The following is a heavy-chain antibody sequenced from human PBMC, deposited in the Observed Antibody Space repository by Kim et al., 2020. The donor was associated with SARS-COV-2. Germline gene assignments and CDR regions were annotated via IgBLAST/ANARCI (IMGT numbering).Heavy chain of an antibody. CDR3: ARILSNTSCSGSHYFVL. D-gene: IGHD3-10*02. CDR1: GGSFSGYY. Sequence: SETLSLTCAVYGGSFSGYYWSWILQPPGKGLECIGEINHSGRTNYNPSLKSRVTISVDTSKNQFSLKLTSVTAAYTALYYFARILSNTSCSGSHYFVLWG. CDR2: INHSGRT. V-gene: IGHV4-34*01. J-gene: IGHJ3*01.